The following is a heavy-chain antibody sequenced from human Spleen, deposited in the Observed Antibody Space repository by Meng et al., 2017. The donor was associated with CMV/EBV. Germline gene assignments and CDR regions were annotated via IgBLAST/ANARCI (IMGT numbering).Heavy chain of an antibody. CDR3: AKGGAAASVIDF. Sequence: CASSGIIFYGYAMRWDREAPGKGLEWVSVVYSGGDRTYYADSVKGRFTISRDNSKNKLYLQMEGLRVEATAIYYCAKGGAAASVIDFWGQGTLVTSPQ. D-gene: IGHD6-13*01. CDR1: GIIFYGYA. CDR2: VYSGGDRT. V-gene: IGHV3-23*03. J-gene: IGHJ4*02.